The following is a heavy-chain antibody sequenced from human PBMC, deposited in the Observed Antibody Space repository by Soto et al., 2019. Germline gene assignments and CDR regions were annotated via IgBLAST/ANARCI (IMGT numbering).Heavy chain of an antibody. D-gene: IGHD1-26*01. CDR3: ARQYYDSGRGAFDI. V-gene: IGHV3-11*01. CDR2: ISTSGSMK. CDR1: GFILNDYY. Sequence: QVQLVESGGGLVKPGGTLRLSCAASGFILNDYYMSWIRQAPGKGLGWVSSISTSGSMKYYADSVKGRFTISRDNAKNSMYLQVNSLRAEDTAVYYCARQYYDSGRGAFDIWGQGTMVTVSS. J-gene: IGHJ3*02.